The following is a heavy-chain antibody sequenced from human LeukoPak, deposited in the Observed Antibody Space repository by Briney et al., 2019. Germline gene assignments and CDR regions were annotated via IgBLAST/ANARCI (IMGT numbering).Heavy chain of an antibody. CDR1: GDSISNSNW. CDR3: AKDGTRGYSYYFDY. V-gene: IGHV4-4*02. J-gene: IGHJ4*02. Sequence: SETLSLTCAVSGDSISNSNWWSWVRQPPGKGLEWIGYIFHTGSTNYNPSLKSRVTISVDKSKNQFSLKLSSVTAADTAVYYCAKDGTRGYSYYFDYWGQGTLVTVSS. CDR2: IFHTGST. D-gene: IGHD5-18*01.